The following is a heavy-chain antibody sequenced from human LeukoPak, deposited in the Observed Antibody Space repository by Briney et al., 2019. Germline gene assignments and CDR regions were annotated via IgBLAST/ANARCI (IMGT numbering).Heavy chain of an antibody. V-gene: IGHV1-2*02. CDR2: INPNSGGT. CDR3: AGSKRAWIQLWFGGGGFDY. CDR1: GYTFTGYY. J-gene: IGHJ4*02. D-gene: IGHD5-18*01. Sequence: ASVKVSCKASGYTFTGYYMHWVRQAPGQGLEWMGWINPNSGGTNYAQKFQGRVTMTRDTSISTAYMELSRLRSDDTAVYYWAGSKRAWIQLWFGGGGFDYWGQGTLVTVSS.